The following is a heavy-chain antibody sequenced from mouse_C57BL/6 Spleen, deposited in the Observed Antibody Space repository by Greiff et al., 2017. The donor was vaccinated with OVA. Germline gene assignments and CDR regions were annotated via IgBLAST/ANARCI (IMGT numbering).Heavy chain of an antibody. Sequence: EVMLVESGGGLVQPGESLKLSCESNEYEFPSHDMSWVRKTPEQRLELVAAINSDGGSTYYPDTMERRSIISRDNTEKTLYLEMSSLRSEDTAEYYCARQGDYDDWYFDGWGTGTTVTVSS. D-gene: IGHD2-4*01. V-gene: IGHV5-2*01. CDR2: INSDGGST. CDR1: EYEFPSHD. J-gene: IGHJ1*03. CDR3: ARQGDYDDWYFDG.